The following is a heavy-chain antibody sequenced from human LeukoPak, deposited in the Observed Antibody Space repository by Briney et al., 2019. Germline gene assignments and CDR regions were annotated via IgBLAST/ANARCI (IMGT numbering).Heavy chain of an antibody. CDR3: AKDDANDFWSGYDY. V-gene: IGHV3-23*01. J-gene: IGHJ4*02. D-gene: IGHD3-3*01. Sequence: TGGSLRLSCAASGFTFSSYAMSWVRQAPGKGLEWVSAISGSGGSTYYADSVKGRLTISRDNSKNTLYLQMNSLRAEDTAVYYCAKDDANDFWSGYDYWGQGTLVTVSS. CDR1: GFTFSSYA. CDR2: ISGSGGST.